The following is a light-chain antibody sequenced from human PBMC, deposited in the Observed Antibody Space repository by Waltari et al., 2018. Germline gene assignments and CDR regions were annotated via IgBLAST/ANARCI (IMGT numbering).Light chain of an antibody. CDR2: DAS. J-gene: IGKJ2*01. CDR1: RRVSGTN. V-gene: IGKV3-20*01. Sequence: EMVLTHSPGTLSFSPGERATLSCRASRRVSGTNLAWYQQNPGQDPRLLIHDASSRASGVPDRFSASGSGTDFTLTINRREPEDFAVYYCQQYGNSPFTFGQGAKLEI. CDR3: QQYGNSPFT.